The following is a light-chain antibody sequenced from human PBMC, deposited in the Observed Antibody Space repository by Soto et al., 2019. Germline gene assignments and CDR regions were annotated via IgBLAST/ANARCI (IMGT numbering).Light chain of an antibody. CDR3: QQCNTYPLT. Sequence: DIQMTQSPSTLSASVGDRVTITCRASQSISTWLAWYQQKPGKAPKLLIYEASSLEGGVPSRFSGSGSGTEFNITISSLQPDDFATYYCQQCNTYPLTFGGGTTVDIK. CDR2: EAS. J-gene: IGKJ4*01. V-gene: IGKV1-5*03. CDR1: QSISTW.